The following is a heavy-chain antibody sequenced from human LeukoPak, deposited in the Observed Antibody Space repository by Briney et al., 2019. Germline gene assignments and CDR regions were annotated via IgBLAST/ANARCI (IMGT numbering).Heavy chain of an antibody. CDR1: GFALGNTG. CDR3: AKIGVIANWYFDI. Sequence: GGFLRPSCAASGFALGNTGMSWVRQTPGTGLEWVSSISRGGDMTFYADSVRGRFTVSRDNSINTLYLQMNSLRAEDTAVYFCAKIGVIANWYFDIWGRGTLVTVSS. CDR2: ISRGGDMT. D-gene: IGHD2-21*01. J-gene: IGHJ2*01. V-gene: IGHV3-23*01.